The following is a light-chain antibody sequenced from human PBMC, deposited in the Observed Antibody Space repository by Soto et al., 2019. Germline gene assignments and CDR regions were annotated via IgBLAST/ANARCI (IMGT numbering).Light chain of an antibody. CDR2: HVS. CDR3: SSYASSSTLYV. V-gene: IGLV2-14*03. J-gene: IGLJ1*01. Sequence: QSALTQPASVSGSPGQSITISCTGTSSDVGGYNYVSWYQQHPGKAPKLMIYHVSNRPSGVSNRFSGSKSGNTASLTISGLQAEDEDDYYCSSYASSSTLYVFGPGTKLTVL. CDR1: SSDVGGYNY.